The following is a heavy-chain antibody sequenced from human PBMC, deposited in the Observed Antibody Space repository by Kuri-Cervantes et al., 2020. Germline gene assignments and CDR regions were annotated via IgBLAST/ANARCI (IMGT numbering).Heavy chain of an antibody. J-gene: IGHJ4*02. V-gene: IGHV3-72*01. Sequence: GESLKISCAASGFTFDDYTMHWVRQAPGKGLEWVGRIRKKANSYTTEYAASVKGRFTISRDDLKNSVSLQMTSLRTEDTAVYYCARDAHGNWGSYFDYWGQGTLVTVSS. CDR3: ARDAHGNWGSYFDY. D-gene: IGHD7-27*01. CDR2: IRKKANSYTT. CDR1: GFTFDDYT.